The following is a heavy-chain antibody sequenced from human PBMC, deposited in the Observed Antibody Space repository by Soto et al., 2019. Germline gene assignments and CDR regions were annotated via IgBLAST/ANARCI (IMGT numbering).Heavy chain of an antibody. CDR3: ARDHTRRGFDI. V-gene: IGHV1-69*01. Sequence: QVQVVQSGAEVKKPGSSVKVSCKASGDTFSNFAISWVRQAPGQGLEWMGGIIPVFDITHYAQKFQGRVTITADESMSTAYMELSSLKSEDTAMYYCARDHTRRGFDIWGQGTMIIVSS. J-gene: IGHJ3*02. CDR2: IIPVFDIT. CDR1: GDTFSNFA.